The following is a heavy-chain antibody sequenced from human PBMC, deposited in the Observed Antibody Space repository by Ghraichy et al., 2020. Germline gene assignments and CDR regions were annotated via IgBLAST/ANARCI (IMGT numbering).Heavy chain of an antibody. CDR1: GFTFSSYG. CDR2: ISYDGSNK. J-gene: IGHJ3*02. D-gene: IGHD2-2*01. CDR3: AKGGLYLPNDAFDI. V-gene: IGHV3-30*18. Sequence: GGSLRLSCAASGFTFSSYGMHWVRQAPGKGLEWVAVISYDGSNKYYADSVKGRFTISRDNSKNTLYLQMNSLRAEDTAVYYCAKGGLYLPNDAFDIWGQGTMVTVSS.